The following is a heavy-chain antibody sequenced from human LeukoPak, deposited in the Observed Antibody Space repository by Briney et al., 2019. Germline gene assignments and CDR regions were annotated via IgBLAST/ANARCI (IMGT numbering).Heavy chain of an antibody. Sequence: QTGGSLRLSCAASGFTFSSYGMHWVRQAPDKGLEWVAVIWYDGSNKYYADSVKGRFTISRDNSKNTLYLQMNSLRAEDTAVYYCARDSRLIAAAGYFDYWGQGTLVTVSS. CDR1: GFTFSSYG. V-gene: IGHV3-33*01. CDR2: IWYDGSNK. J-gene: IGHJ4*02. D-gene: IGHD6-13*01. CDR3: ARDSRLIAAAGYFDY.